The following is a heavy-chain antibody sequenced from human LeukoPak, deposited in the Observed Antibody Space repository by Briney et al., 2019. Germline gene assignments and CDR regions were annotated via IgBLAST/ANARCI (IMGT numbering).Heavy chain of an antibody. CDR1: GGSFSGYY. J-gene: IGHJ4*02. D-gene: IGHD6-19*01. Sequence: SETLSLTCAVYGGSFSGYYWSWIRQPPGKGLEWIGEINHSGSTNYNPSLKSRVTISVDTSKNQFSLKLSSVTAADTAVYYCARGGGSSGWYLDYWGQGTVVTVSS. CDR3: ARGGGSSGWYLDY. V-gene: IGHV4-34*01. CDR2: INHSGST.